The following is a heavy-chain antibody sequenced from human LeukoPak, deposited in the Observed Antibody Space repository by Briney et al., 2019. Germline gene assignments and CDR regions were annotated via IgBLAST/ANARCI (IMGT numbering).Heavy chain of an antibody. D-gene: IGHD1-26*01. J-gene: IGHJ4*02. CDR1: GFTFSSYA. Sequence: PGGSLRLSCAASGFTFSSYAMHRVRQAPGKGLECVAVISYDGSNKDYADSVKGRFTISRDNSKNTLYLQMNSLRTEDTAVYYCASPFSGSYYSYFDYWGQGTLVTVSS. V-gene: IGHV3-30-3*01. CDR3: ASPFSGSYYSYFDY. CDR2: ISYDGSNK.